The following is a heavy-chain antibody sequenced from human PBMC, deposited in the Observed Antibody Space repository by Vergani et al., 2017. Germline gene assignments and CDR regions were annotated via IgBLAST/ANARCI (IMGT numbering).Heavy chain of an antibody. Sequence: QVQLVQSGAEVKKPGASVKVSCKASGYTFTGYYMHWVRQAPGQGLEWMGWINPNSGGTNYAQKFQGRVTMTRDTSISTAYMELSRLRSEDTAVYYCAREIRDGYNLRAYWYFDLWGRGTLVTVSS. J-gene: IGHJ2*01. CDR1: GYTFTGYY. CDR3: AREIRDGYNLRAYWYFDL. D-gene: IGHD5-24*01. V-gene: IGHV1-2*02. CDR2: INPNSGGT.